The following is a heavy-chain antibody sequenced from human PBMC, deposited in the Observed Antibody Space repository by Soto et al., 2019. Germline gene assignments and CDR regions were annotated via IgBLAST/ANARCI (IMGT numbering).Heavy chain of an antibody. D-gene: IGHD6-13*01. CDR1: GGSISSGGYS. CDR3: ARGAMVPPYSSSWYVDY. V-gene: IGHV4-30-2*01. CDR2: IYHSGST. Sequence: SETLSLTCAVSGGSISSGGYSWSWIRQPPGKGLEWIGYIYHSGSTYYNPSLKSRVTISVDRSKNQFSLKLSSVTAADTAVYYCARGAMVPPYSSSWYVDYWGQGTLVTVSS. J-gene: IGHJ4*02.